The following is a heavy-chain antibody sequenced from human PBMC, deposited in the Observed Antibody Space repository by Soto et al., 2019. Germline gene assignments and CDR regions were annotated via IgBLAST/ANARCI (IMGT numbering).Heavy chain of an antibody. V-gene: IGHV4-34*01. J-gene: IGHJ6*02. D-gene: IGHD2-8*01. CDR1: GGSFSGYY. CDR2: INHSGST. CDR3: ARGQGLFYGVWKLGYYYYGMDV. Sequence: SETLSLTCAVYGGSFSGYYWSWIRQPPGKGLEWIGEINHSGSTNYNPSLKSRVTISVDTSKNQFSLKLSSVTAADTAVYYCARGQGLFYGVWKLGYYYYGMDVWGQGTTVTVSS.